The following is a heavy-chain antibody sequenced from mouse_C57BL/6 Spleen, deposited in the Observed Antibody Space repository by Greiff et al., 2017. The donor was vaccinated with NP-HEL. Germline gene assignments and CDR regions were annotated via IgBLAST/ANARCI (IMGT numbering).Heavy chain of an antibody. J-gene: IGHJ2*01. Sequence: VHVKQSGPELVKPGASVKISCKASGYSFTGYYMNWVKQSPEKSLEWIGEINPSTGGTTYNQKFKAKATLTVDKSSSTAYMQLKSLTSEDSAVYYCASTVVAKYYFDYWGQGTTLTVSS. CDR2: INPSTGGT. D-gene: IGHD1-1*01. CDR1: GYSFTGYY. V-gene: IGHV1-42*01. CDR3: ASTVVAKYYFDY.